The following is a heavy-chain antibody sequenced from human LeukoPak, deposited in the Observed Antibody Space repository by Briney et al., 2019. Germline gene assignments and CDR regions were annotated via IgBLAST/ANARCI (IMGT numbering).Heavy chain of an antibody. J-gene: IGHJ4*02. V-gene: IGHV5-51*01. CDR3: ARQLERNYFDY. CDR2: IYPGDSDT. Sequence: GESLKISRKGSGYSFTSYWIGWGRQMPGKGLEWMGIIYPGDSDTRYSLSFQGQVTISADKSISTAYLQWSSLKASDTAMYYCARQLERNYFDYWGQGTLVTVSS. D-gene: IGHD1-1*01. CDR1: GYSFTSYW.